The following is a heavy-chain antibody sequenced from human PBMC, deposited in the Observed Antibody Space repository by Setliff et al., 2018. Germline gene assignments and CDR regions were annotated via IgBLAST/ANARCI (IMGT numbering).Heavy chain of an antibody. Sequence: SETLSLTCAVYGGSFSGYYWSWIRQPPGKGLEWIGEINHSGSTNYNPSLKSRVTISVDTSKNQSSLKLSSVTAADTAVYYCARKRFYYYYYYMDVWGKGTTVTVSS. CDR1: GGSFSGYY. J-gene: IGHJ6*03. CDR2: INHSGST. CDR3: ARKRFYYYYYYMDV. V-gene: IGHV4-34*01.